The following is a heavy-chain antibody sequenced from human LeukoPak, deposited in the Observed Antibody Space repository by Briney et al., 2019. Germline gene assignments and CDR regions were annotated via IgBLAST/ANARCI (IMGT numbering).Heavy chain of an antibody. CDR2: IYLYGTT. J-gene: IGHJ4*02. V-gene: IGHV4-4*02. Sequence: PSETLSLTCSVSIGSISSSKWWSWVRQSPVKGLEWIGEIYLYGTTNYNPSFTSRVTMSVDRSRNQFSLKLTSVTAADTAVYYCARHGPADSRSYPLDYWGQGTLVTVSS. CDR1: IGSISSSKW. CDR3: ARHGPADSRSYPLDY. D-gene: IGHD3-10*01.